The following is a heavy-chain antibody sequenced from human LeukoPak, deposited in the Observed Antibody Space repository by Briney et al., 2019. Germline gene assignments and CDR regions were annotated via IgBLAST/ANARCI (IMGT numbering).Heavy chain of an antibody. D-gene: IGHD5-18*01. J-gene: IGHJ4*02. CDR3: AKDRDQLWLHQDFDY. CDR1: GFTFSGYG. Sequence: SGGSLRLSCAASGFTFSGYGMHWVRQAPGKGLEWVAVISYDGSNKYYADSVKGRFTISRDNSKNTLYLQMNSLRAEDTAVYYCAKDRDQLWLHQDFDYWGQGTLVTVSS. V-gene: IGHV3-30*18. CDR2: ISYDGSNK.